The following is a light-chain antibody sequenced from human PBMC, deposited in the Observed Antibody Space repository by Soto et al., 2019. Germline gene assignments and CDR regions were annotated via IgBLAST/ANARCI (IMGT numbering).Light chain of an antibody. CDR3: QQYNNWPPQFT. Sequence: EIVMTQSPATLSVSPGERATLSCRASQSVSSNLAWYQQKPGQAPRLLIYVASTRHTGIPARFSGSGSGTEFTLTISSLQSEDFAVYYCQQYNNWPPQFTFGPGTKVDIK. V-gene: IGKV3D-15*01. CDR1: QSVSSN. CDR2: VAS. J-gene: IGKJ3*01.